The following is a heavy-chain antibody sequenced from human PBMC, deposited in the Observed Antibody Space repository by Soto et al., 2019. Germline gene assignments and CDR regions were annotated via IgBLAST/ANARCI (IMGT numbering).Heavy chain of an antibody. CDR1: GDSISGGASF. V-gene: IGHV4-31*03. Sequence: SETLSLTCTVSGDSISGGASFWSWIRQPPGKGLEWIANVYYSGSSYYNPSLKSRLTISVDTTKNQFSLQLKSMTAADTAVYYCAKLSCTSSTCYFPGWFDPWGQGTLVTVSS. D-gene: IGHD2-2*01. J-gene: IGHJ5*02. CDR2: VYYSGSS. CDR3: AKLSCTSSTCYFPGWFDP.